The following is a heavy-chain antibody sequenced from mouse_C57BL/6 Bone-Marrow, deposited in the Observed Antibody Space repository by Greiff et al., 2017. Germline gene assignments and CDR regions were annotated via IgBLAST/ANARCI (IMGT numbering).Heavy chain of an antibody. Sequence: VQLQQPGAELVKPGASVKLSCKASGYTFTSYWMHWVKQRPGRGLEWIGRIDPNSGGTKYNEKFKSKARLTVDKPSITAYMQLSSLTSEDSAVYYCARSLGTVVAYYAMDYWGQGTSVTGSS. CDR2: IDPNSGGT. D-gene: IGHD1-1*01. V-gene: IGHV1-72*01. CDR1: GYTFTSYW. CDR3: ARSLGTVVAYYAMDY. J-gene: IGHJ4*01.